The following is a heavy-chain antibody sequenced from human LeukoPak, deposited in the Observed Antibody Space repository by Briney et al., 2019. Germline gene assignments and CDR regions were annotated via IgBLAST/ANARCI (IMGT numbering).Heavy chain of an antibody. CDR2: IKQDGSEE. D-gene: IGHD3-16*02. Sequence: PGGSLRLSCAASGFTFSGYWMSWVRQAPGRGLEWVANIKQDGSEEYYVDSVKGRFTISRDNAKSSLYLQMNGLRAEDTAVYYCAREGGSYRPLDYSGQGTLVTVSS. CDR1: GFTFSGYW. J-gene: IGHJ4*02. V-gene: IGHV3-7*05. CDR3: AREGGSYRPLDY.